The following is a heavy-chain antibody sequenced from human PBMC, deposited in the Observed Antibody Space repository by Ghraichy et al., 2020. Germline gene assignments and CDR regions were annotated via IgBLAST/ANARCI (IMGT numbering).Heavy chain of an antibody. CDR1: GFSLSTNGVG. Sequence: SGPTLVKPTQTLTLTCTFSGFSLSTNGVGVGWIRQPPGKALEWLALIYWDDDKLYSPSLKSSLTITKDTSKNQVVLTMANMDPVDTATYFCAHRQMGYRSPWDWGCFDYWGQGTLVTVSS. J-gene: IGHJ4*02. CDR2: IYWDDDK. V-gene: IGHV2-5*02. CDR3: AHRQMGYRSPWDWGCFDY. D-gene: IGHD3/OR15-3a*01.